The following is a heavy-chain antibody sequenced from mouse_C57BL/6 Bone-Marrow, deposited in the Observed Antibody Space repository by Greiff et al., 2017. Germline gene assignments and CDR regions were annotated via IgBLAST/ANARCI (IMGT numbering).Heavy chain of an antibody. D-gene: IGHD2-3*01. CDR3: ARGGLLQGFDY. CDR2: IYPGDGDT. V-gene: IGHV1-82*01. J-gene: IGHJ2*01. Sequence: QVQLKESGPELVKPGASVKISCKASGYAFSSSWMNWVKQRPGKGLEWIGRIYPGDGDTNYNGKFKGKATLTADKSSSTAYMQLSSLTSEDSAVYFCARGGLLQGFDYWGQGTTLTVSS. CDR1: GYAFSSSW.